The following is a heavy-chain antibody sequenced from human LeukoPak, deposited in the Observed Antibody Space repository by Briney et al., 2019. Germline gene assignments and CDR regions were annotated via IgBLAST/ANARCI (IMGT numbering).Heavy chain of an antibody. J-gene: IGHJ4*02. V-gene: IGHV4-59*01. CDR3: ARLPRGYSYGPFDY. D-gene: IGHD5-18*01. Sequence: IPSETLSLTCAVSGGSISSYYWSWIRQPPGKGLEWIGYIYYSGSTNYNPSLKSRVTISVDTSKNQFSLKLSSVTAADTAVYYCARLPRGYSYGPFDYWGQGTLVTVSS. CDR1: GGSISSYY. CDR2: IYYSGST.